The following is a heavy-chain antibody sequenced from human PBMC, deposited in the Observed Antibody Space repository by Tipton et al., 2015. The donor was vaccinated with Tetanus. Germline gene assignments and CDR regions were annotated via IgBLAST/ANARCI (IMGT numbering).Heavy chain of an antibody. V-gene: IGHV1-69*01. CDR1: GGTFTNYA. CDR2: ITPIFGTT. D-gene: IGHD1-14*01. CDR3: ARAPNRISRASDC. Sequence: QVQLVQSGAEVKKPGSSVKVSCKASGGTFTNYALSWVRQAPGQGLEWVGGITPIFGTTNSAPKFQGRVTITADESTNTAYMELSSLRSEATAVYYCARAPNRISRASDCWGQGTQAPVSS. J-gene: IGHJ4*02.